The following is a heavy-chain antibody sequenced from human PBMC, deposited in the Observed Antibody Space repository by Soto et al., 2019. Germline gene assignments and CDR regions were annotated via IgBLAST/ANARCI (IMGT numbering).Heavy chain of an antibody. CDR1: GFIFNNYA. D-gene: IGHD4-17*01. J-gene: IGHJ4*02. V-gene: IGHV3-30-3*01. Sequence: VQLVESGGGVVKPGRSLRLSCEASGFIFNNYAIHWVRQAPGEGLEWVALISYDGSNKYYADSVKGRFTISRDNSRNTLHQEMNRLRGEDTAVYYCARDMTTVASCFDYWGQGALVTVSS. CDR2: ISYDGSNK. CDR3: ARDMTTVASCFDY.